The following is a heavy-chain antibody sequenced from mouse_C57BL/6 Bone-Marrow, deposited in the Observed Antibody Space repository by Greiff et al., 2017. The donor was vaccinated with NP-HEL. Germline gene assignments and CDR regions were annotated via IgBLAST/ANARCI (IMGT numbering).Heavy chain of an antibody. CDR2: IYPRSGNT. V-gene: IGHV1-81*01. D-gene: IGHD3-1*01. CDR1: GYTFTSYG. CDR3: ARSSLVGYYAMDY. J-gene: IGHJ4*01. Sequence: QVQLQQSGAELARPGASVKLSCKASGYTFTSYGISWVKQRTGQGLEWIGEIYPRSGNTYYNEKFKGKATLTADKSSSTAYMELRSLRSEDSAVYFCARSSLVGYYAMDYWGQGTSVTVSS.